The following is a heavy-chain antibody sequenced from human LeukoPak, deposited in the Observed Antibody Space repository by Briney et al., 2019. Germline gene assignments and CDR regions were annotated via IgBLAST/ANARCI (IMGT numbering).Heavy chain of an antibody. J-gene: IGHJ3*02. CDR1: GGSISSGDYS. D-gene: IGHD3-22*01. Sequence: SQTLSLTCAVSGGSISSGDYSWSWIRQPPGKGLEWIVYIYHSGSTYYNPSPKSRVTISVDRSKNQFSLKLSSVTAADTAVYYCARVRGYYDSTYHDAFDIWGQGTMVTVSS. V-gene: IGHV4-30-2*01. CDR3: ARVRGYYDSTYHDAFDI. CDR2: IYHSGST.